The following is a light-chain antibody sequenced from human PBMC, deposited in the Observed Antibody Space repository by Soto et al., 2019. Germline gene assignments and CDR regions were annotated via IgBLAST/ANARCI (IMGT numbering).Light chain of an antibody. CDR1: QSVISNY. Sequence: ETVLTQSPVTLSLSPGERATLSCWASQSVISNYLAWYQQRPGQPPRLLIYGASNRATGIPDRFSGTGSGTDFTLTISRLEPEDFAVYYCQQYGSSPPRTFGQGTKPEIQ. J-gene: IGKJ2*01. CDR2: GAS. CDR3: QQYGSSPPRT. V-gene: IGKV3-20*01.